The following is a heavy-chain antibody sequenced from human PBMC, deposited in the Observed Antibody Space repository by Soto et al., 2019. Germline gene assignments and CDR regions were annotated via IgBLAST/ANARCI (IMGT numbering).Heavy chain of an antibody. J-gene: IGHJ6*02. CDR2: TYYRSKWYN. Sequence: PSQTLSLTCAISGDSVSSNSAAWNWIRQSPSRGLEWLGRTYYRSKWYNDYAVSVKSRITINPDTSKNQFSLQLNSVTPEDTAVYYCARALLWFGDPPLIGMDVWGQGTTVTVSS. V-gene: IGHV6-1*01. CDR1: GDSVSSNSAA. D-gene: IGHD3-10*01. CDR3: ARALLWFGDPPLIGMDV.